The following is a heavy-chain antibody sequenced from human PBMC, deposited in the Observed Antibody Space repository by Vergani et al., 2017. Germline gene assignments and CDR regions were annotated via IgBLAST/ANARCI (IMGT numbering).Heavy chain of an antibody. J-gene: IGHJ4*02. Sequence: EVQLVESGGGLVQPGGSLRLSCAASGFTFSSYWMSWVRQAPGKGLEWVANIKQDGSEKYYVDSVKGRFTISRDNAKNSLYLQMNSLRAEDTAVYYCARVPQTYYYDSSGYFFPDYWGQGTLVIVSS. D-gene: IGHD3-22*01. V-gene: IGHV3-7*01. CDR3: ARVPQTYYYDSSGYFFPDY. CDR1: GFTFSSYW. CDR2: IKQDGSEK.